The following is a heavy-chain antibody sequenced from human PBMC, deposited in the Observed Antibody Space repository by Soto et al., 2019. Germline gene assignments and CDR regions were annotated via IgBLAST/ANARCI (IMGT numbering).Heavy chain of an antibody. Sequence: SVKVSCKASGGTFSSYAISWVRQAPGQGLEWMGGIIPIFGTANYAQKFQGRVTITADESTSTAYMELSSLRSEDTAVYYCARDGSSSSPDSYYYGMDVWGQGTTVTVSS. D-gene: IGHD6-6*01. CDR2: IIPIFGTA. V-gene: IGHV1-69*13. CDR3: ARDGSSSSPDSYYYGMDV. CDR1: GGTFSSYA. J-gene: IGHJ6*02.